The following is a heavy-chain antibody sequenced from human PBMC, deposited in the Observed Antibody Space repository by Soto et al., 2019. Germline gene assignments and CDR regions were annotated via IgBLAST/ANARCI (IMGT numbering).Heavy chain of an antibody. CDR2: IYHSGTT. CDR3: XXXXXXXXXX. CDR1: GGSISSNDW. J-gene: IGHJ4*02. Sequence: QVQLQESGPGLVKPSGTLSLTCDVFGGSISSNDWWSWVRQPPGKGLEWIGEIYHSGTTNYNPSLKSRVTISIDXSKNXXSXXXXSXXXXGXXXXXXXXXXXXXXXXXGQGTLVTVSS. V-gene: IGHV4-4*02.